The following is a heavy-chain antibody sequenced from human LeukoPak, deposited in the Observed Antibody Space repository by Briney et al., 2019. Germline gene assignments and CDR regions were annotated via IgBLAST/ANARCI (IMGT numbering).Heavy chain of an antibody. CDR1: GGSFSGYY. Sequence: SETLSLTCAVYGGSFSGYYWSWIRQPPGKGLEWIGEINHSGSTNYNPFLKSRVTISVDTSKNQFSLKLSSVTAADTAVYYCAEARPLSPPDYWGQGTLVTVSS. D-gene: IGHD3-16*02. V-gene: IGHV4-34*01. J-gene: IGHJ4*02. CDR2: INHSGST. CDR3: AEARPLSPPDY.